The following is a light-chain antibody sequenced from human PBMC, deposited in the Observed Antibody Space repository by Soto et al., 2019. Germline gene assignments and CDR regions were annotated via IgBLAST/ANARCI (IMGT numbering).Light chain of an antibody. CDR2: DVS. CDR3: SSRTSDTTVV. Sequence: QSVLTQPASVSGSPGQSITISCTGTSSDVGNYNYVSWYQQHPGEAPKVMIYDVSSRPSGVSTRFSGSKSGNTASLTISGLQAEDEAQYYCSSRTSDTTVVFGGGTKLTVL. CDR1: SSDVGNYNY. V-gene: IGLV2-14*03. J-gene: IGLJ3*02.